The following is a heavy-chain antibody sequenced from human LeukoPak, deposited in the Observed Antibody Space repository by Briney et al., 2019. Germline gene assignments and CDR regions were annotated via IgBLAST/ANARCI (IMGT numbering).Heavy chain of an antibody. CDR2: ISSSSSYI. J-gene: IGHJ4*02. D-gene: IGHD6-19*01. Sequence: GGSLRLSCAASGFTFSSYSMNWVRQAPGKGLEWVSSISSSSSYIYYADSAKGRFTISRDNAKNSLYLQMNSLRAEDTAVYYCARDSVAVADSYWGQGTLVTVSS. CDR1: GFTFSSYS. CDR3: ARDSVAVADSY. V-gene: IGHV3-21*01.